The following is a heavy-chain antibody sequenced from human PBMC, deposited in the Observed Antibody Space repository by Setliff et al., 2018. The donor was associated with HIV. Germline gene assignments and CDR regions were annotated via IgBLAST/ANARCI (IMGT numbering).Heavy chain of an antibody. V-gene: IGHV1-18*01. CDR3: ARGVTRDSIGYYRDDYFQY. CDR2: ISPYNGDT. D-gene: IGHD3-22*01. J-gene: IGHJ1*01. Sequence: VASVKVSCKASGYTFNSYGISWVRQAPGQGLEWMGWISPYNGDTRCAQKLQGRVTLTTDTSTNTAYMELRTLRSDDTAVYYGARGVTRDSIGYYRDDYFQYWGQGTLVTVSS. CDR1: GYTFNSYG.